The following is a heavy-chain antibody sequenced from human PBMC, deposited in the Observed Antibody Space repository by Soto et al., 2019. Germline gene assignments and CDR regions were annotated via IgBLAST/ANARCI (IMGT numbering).Heavy chain of an antibody. CDR3: ARWGTTGGLDV. Sequence: QVQLVESGGGVVQPGTSLRLSCVGSGFTFRSYVIHWVRQAPGKGLEWVALTSYDGSNNFYGDSVKGRFTISRDNSRNTVELQMDSLRLEDTAIYYCARWGTTGGLDVWGQGTLVSVSS. CDR2: TSYDGSNN. D-gene: IGHD3-16*01. CDR1: GFTFRSYV. J-gene: IGHJ4*02. V-gene: IGHV3-33*05.